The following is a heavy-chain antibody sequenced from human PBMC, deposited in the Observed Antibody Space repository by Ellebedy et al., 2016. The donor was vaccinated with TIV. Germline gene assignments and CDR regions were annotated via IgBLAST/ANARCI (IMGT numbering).Heavy chain of an antibody. CDR1: GGSFSGYY. Sequence: SETLSLTXAVYGGSFSGYYWSWIRQPPGKGLEWIGEINHSGSTNYNPSLKSRVTISVDTSKNQFSLKLSSVTAADTAVYYCARQRVSGYDPPRVNDYGDYPDYWGQGTLVTVSS. CDR2: INHSGST. V-gene: IGHV4-34*01. J-gene: IGHJ4*02. CDR3: ARQRVSGYDPPRVNDYGDYPDY. D-gene: IGHD4-17*01.